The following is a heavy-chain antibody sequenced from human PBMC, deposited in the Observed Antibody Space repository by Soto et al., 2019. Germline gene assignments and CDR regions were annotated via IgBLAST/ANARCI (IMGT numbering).Heavy chain of an antibody. V-gene: IGHV4-4*07. D-gene: IGHD3-3*01. CDR3: ARGGHDFWSGPFDY. CDR1: GGSISTYY. J-gene: IGHJ4*02. Sequence: QGQLQESGPGLVKPSETLSLTCSVSGGSISTYYCNWIRQPAGKGREWIGRIDSSGSTNYSPSLKRRATMSGDTSKNQFSLKLTAVTAADTAVYYCARGGHDFWSGPFDYWGQGTLATVSS. CDR2: IDSSGST.